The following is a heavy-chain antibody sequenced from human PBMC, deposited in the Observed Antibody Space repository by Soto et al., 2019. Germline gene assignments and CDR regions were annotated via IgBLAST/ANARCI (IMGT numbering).Heavy chain of an antibody. CDR3: ARDTPGSSGYYYLFDP. D-gene: IGHD3-22*01. CDR2: INAGNGNT. V-gene: IGHV1-3*01. Sequence: ASVKVSCKASGYTFTSYAMHWVRQAPGQRLEWMGWINAGNGNTKYSQKFQGSVTITRDTSASTAYMELSSLRSEDTAVYYCARDTPGSSGYYYLFDPWGQGTLVTVSS. CDR1: GYTFTSYA. J-gene: IGHJ5*02.